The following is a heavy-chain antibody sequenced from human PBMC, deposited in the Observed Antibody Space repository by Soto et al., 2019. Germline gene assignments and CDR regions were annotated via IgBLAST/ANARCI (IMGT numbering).Heavy chain of an antibody. V-gene: IGHV5-51*01. CDR3: ARTSAAGKYYYGMDV. J-gene: IGHJ6*02. Sequence: GESLKISCKGSGYSFNSYWISWVRQMPGKGLEWMGIIYPGDSDTRYSPSFQGQVTISADKSISTAYLQWSSLKASDTAMYYCARTSAAGKYYYGMDVWGQGTTVTVS. CDR2: IYPGDSDT. CDR1: GYSFNSYW. D-gene: IGHD6-13*01.